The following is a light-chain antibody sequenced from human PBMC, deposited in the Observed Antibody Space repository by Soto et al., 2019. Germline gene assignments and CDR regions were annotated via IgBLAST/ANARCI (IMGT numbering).Light chain of an antibody. J-gene: IGKJ1*01. V-gene: IGKV1-5*03. CDR3: QHYNSYSEA. CDR1: QTISSW. Sequence: DIQMTQSPSTLSRSVGDRVTITYRASQTISSWLAWYQQKPGKAPKLLLYKASTLKSGVPSRFRGSGSGTEFTLTISSLQPDDFATYYCQHYNSYSEAFGQGTKVDIK. CDR2: KAS.